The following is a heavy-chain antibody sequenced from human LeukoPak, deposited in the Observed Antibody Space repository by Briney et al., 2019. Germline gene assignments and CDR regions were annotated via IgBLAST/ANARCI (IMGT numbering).Heavy chain of an antibody. J-gene: IGHJ5*02. CDR1: GFTFSSYA. D-gene: IGHD6-13*01. V-gene: IGHV3-23*01. Sequence: PGGSQRLSCAASGFTFSSYAMSWVRQAPGNGLEWVSAISGSGGSTYYADSVKGRFTISRDNSKNTLYLQMNSLRAEDTAVYYCAKDPSLYSSSWYGERWFDPWGQGTLVTVSS. CDR2: ISGSGGST. CDR3: AKDPSLYSSSWYGERWFDP.